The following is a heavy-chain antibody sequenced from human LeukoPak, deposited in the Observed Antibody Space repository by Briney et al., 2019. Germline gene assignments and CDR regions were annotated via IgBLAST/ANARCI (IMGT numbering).Heavy chain of an antibody. CDR2: ISSSGSTK. CDR1: GFTFSSYD. Sequence: GGSLRLSCAASGFTFSSYDMNWVRQAPGKGLEWVSYISSSGSTKYYADSVKGRFTISRDNAKNTLYLQMNSLRAEDTAVYYCARKDIVVVPAAMADNYYYYYYMDVWGKGTTVTISS. D-gene: IGHD2-2*01. J-gene: IGHJ6*03. CDR3: ARKDIVVVPAAMADNYYYYYYMDV. V-gene: IGHV3-48*03.